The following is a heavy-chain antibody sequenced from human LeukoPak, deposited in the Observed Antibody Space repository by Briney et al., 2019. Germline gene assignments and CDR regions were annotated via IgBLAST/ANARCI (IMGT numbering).Heavy chain of an antibody. CDR3: ARGDSSSKVDY. V-gene: IGHV4-30-4*01. CDR1: GGSISNAYYL. Sequence: SETLSLTCTVSGGSISNAYYLGRWVRQPPAKGLEWIGHIYNGVSTYSKPSLNSRVTISVDTSKNQFSLKLSSVTAADTAVYYCARGDSSSKVDYWGQGTLVTVSS. D-gene: IGHD6-6*01. CDR2: IYNGVST. J-gene: IGHJ4*02.